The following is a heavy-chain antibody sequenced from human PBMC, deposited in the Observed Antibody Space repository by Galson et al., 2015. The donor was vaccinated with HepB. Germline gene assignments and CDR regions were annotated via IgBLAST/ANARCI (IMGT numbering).Heavy chain of an antibody. CDR2: IKQDGSEK. V-gene: IGHV3-7*01. J-gene: IGHJ4*02. Sequence: SLRLSCAASGLTFSSYWMSWVRQAPGKGLEWVANIKQDGSEKYYVDSVKGRFTISRDNAKNSLYLQMNSLRAEDTAVYYCARDYGDYLFDYWGQGTLVTVSS. CDR1: GLTFSSYW. CDR3: ARDYGDYLFDY. D-gene: IGHD4-17*01.